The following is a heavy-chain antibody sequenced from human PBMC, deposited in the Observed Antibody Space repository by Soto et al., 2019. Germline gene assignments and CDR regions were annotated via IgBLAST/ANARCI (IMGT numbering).Heavy chain of an antibody. V-gene: IGHV1-18*01. CDR3: ASDGEVGGYFDY. CDR1: GYTFTNYG. Sequence: QVQLVQSGAEVKKPGASVKVSCKASGYTFTNYGISWVRQAPGQGLERLGWISASNGNTNYAQNVQGRVTMTTDTSTSPAYMELRSLRSDDTAVYYCASDGEVGGYFDYWGQGTRVTVST. CDR2: ISASNGNT. D-gene: IGHD1-26*01. J-gene: IGHJ4*02.